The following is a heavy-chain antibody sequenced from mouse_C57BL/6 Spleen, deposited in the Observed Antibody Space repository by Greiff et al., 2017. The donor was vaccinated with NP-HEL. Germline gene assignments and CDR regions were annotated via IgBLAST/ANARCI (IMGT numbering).Heavy chain of an antibody. CDR2: INPGSGGT. CDR1: GYAFTNYL. V-gene: IGHV1-54*01. CDR3: ARSTIYYYYFDY. Sequence: VMLVESGAELVRPGTSVKVSCKASGYAFTNYLIEWVKQRPGQGLEWIGVINPGSGGTNYNEKFKGKATLTADKSSSTAYMQLSSLTSEDSAVYFCARSTIYYYYFDYWGQGTTLTVSS. J-gene: IGHJ2*01. D-gene: IGHD1-1*01.